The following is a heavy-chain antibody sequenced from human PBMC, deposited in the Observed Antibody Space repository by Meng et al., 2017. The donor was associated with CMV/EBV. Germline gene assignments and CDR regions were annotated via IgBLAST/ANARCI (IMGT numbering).Heavy chain of an antibody. V-gene: IGHV3-23*03. J-gene: IGHJ5*02. CDR2: IDTGATRT. CDR3: AKDLSFGYSYGVFDP. CDR1: GFSFSNFA. Sequence: GGSLRLSCAASGFSFSNFAMTWVRQAPGKGLEWVSVIDTGATRTYYADSVKGRFIVTREDFKNTLFLQMNSLRAEDTAVYYCAKDLSFGYSYGVFDPWGQGTLVTVS. D-gene: IGHD5-18*01.